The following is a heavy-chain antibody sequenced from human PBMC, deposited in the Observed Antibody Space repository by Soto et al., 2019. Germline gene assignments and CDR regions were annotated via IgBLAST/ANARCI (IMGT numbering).Heavy chain of an antibody. CDR1: GFTFSSYA. D-gene: IGHD3-10*01. Sequence: GSLRLSCAASGFTFSSYAMHWVRQAPGKGLEWVAVISYDGSNKYYADSVKGRFTISRDNSKNTLYLQMNSLRAEDTAVYYCASAHSMVRGVINFYYYGMDVWGQGTTVTVSS. V-gene: IGHV3-30-3*01. CDR2: ISYDGSNK. J-gene: IGHJ6*02. CDR3: ASAHSMVRGVINFYYYGMDV.